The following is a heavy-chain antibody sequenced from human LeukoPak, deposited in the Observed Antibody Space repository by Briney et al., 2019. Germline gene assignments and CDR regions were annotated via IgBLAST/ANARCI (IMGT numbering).Heavy chain of an antibody. J-gene: IGHJ4*02. CDR3: VRDLYSGYDGRRPFDY. D-gene: IGHD5-12*01. CDR2: ISSNGGST. CDR1: GLTFSSYA. Sequence: PGGSLRLSCSASGLTFSSYAMHWVRQAPGKGLEYVSGISSNGGSTYYADFVKGRFTISRDNSKNTLYLQMSSLRAEDTAVYYCVRDLYSGYDGRRPFDYWGQGTLVTVSS. V-gene: IGHV3-64D*06.